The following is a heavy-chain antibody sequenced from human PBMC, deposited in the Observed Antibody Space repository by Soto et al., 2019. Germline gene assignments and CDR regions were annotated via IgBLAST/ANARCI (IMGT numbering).Heavy chain of an antibody. Sequence: EVQLLESGGGLVEPGGSLRVSCAVSGIIFSDAWLHWVRQAPEEGLEWVGRVKPKSGGETRDYAAPVKGRFTISRDDSENTLYLEMNSLKIEDTAVYYCTADLVCLSRIIDSWGQGTLVTVSS. CDR1: GIIFSDAW. CDR2: VKPKSGGETR. CDR3: TADLVCLSRIIDS. D-gene: IGHD2-2*01. V-gene: IGHV3-15*07. J-gene: IGHJ4*02.